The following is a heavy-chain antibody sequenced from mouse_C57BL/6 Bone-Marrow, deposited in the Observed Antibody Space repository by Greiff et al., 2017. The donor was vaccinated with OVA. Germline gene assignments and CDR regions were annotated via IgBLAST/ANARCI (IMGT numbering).Heavy chain of an antibody. CDR2: ISSGGSYT. CDR3: ASLTSYYYAMDY. J-gene: IGHJ4*01. D-gene: IGHD4-1*01. V-gene: IGHV5-6*01. Sequence: EVQLKESGGDLVKPGGSLKLSCAASGFTFSSYGMSWVRQTPDKRLEWVATISSGGSYTYYPDSVKGRFTISRDNAKNTLYLQMSSLKSEDTAMYYCASLTSYYYAMDYWGQGTSVTVSS. CDR1: GFTFSSYG.